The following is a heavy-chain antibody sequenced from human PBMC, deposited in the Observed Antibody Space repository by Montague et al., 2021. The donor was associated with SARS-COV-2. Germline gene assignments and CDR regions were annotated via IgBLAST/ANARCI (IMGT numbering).Heavy chain of an antibody. CDR2: IVHTGTT. D-gene: IGHD3-10*02. CDR1: GGSLSGYY. V-gene: IGHV4-34*12. CDR3: ARTFDVFKHDN. Sequence: SETLSLTCAVYGGSLSGYYWSWIRQFPGKGLEWIGEIVHTGTTKYNPSLESRVTMSIDTSKKQFSLNLTSMTAADTAVYYCARTFDVFKHDNWGQGTLVTASS. J-gene: IGHJ4*02.